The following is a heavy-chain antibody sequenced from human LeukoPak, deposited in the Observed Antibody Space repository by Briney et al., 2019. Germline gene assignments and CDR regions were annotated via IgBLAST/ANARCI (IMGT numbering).Heavy chain of an antibody. D-gene: IGHD3-10*01. V-gene: IGHV4-39*07. J-gene: IGHJ4*02. Sequence: PSETLSLTCTVSGGSISSSNYYWGWIRQPPGKGLEWIGSIYYSGSTHYNPSLKSRVTISVDTSKNEFSLKVTSVTAADTAVYYCARDPYDSGIWGQGTLVTVSS. CDR2: IYYSGST. CDR1: GGSISSSNYY. CDR3: ARDPYDSGI.